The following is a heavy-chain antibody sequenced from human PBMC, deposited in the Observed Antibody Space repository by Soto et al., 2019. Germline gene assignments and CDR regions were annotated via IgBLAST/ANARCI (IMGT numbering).Heavy chain of an antibody. J-gene: IGHJ6*02. V-gene: IGHV1-69*13. Sequence: SVKVTCKTSGGTFSNYAISWVRQAPGQGLEWMGGIIPVFGTANYAQKFQGRVTITADESTSTAYMELSSLRSEDTAVYYCARSIVVVPAAYYYYGMDVWGQGTTVTVSS. CDR1: GGTFSNYA. D-gene: IGHD2-2*01. CDR2: IIPVFGTA. CDR3: ARSIVVVPAAYYYYGMDV.